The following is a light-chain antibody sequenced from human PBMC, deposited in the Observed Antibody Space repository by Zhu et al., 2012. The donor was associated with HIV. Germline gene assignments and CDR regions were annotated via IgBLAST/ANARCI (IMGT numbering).Light chain of an antibody. J-gene: IGKJ4*01. Sequence: EIVLTQSPGTLSLSPGERVTLSCRANQTIMYNYLVWYQHKPGQAPRLLIYDASTRAAGIPDGFRGSASGTDFTLTISRLEAGDFAVYYCQQYGSSPLTFGGGTKVELK. CDR3: QQYGSSPLT. CDR1: QTIMYNY. CDR2: DAS. V-gene: IGKV3-20*01.